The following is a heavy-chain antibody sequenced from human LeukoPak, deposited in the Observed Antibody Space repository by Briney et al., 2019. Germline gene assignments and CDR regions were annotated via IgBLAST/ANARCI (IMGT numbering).Heavy chain of an antibody. V-gene: IGHV1-18*01. CDR2: ISAYNGNT. J-gene: IGHJ6*02. Sequence: ASVKVSCKASGYTFTSYGISWVRQAPGQGLEWMGWISAYNGNTNYAQKLQGRVTMTTDTSTSTAYMELRSLRPDDTAVYYCARYVCRFLYWLFAPYGMDVWGQGTTVTVSS. CDR3: ARYVCRFLYWLFAPYGMDV. CDR1: GYTFTSYG. D-gene: IGHD3-3*01.